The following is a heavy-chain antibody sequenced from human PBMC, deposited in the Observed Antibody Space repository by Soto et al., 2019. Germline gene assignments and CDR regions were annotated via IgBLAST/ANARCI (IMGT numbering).Heavy chain of an antibody. V-gene: IGHV4-4*07. D-gene: IGHD1-1*01. CDR3: VRDGTKTLRDWFDP. J-gene: IGHJ5*02. Sequence: SETLSLTCTVSGASISGFYWSWIRKSAGRGLEWIGRIYATGTTDYNPSLKSRVMMSVDTSKKQFSLKLRSVTAADTAVYYCVRDGTKTLRDWFDPWGQGISVTVSS. CDR1: GASISGFY. CDR2: IYATGTT.